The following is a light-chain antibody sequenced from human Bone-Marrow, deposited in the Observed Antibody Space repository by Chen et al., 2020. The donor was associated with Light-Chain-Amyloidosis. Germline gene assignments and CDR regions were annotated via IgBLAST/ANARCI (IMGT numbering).Light chain of an antibody. V-gene: IGLV3-25*03. Sequence: SYELTQPPSVSVSPGQTARITCSGDDLPTKYAYWYQQKPGQAPVLVIHRDTERPSGISERFAGSSSGTTATWTISGVQAEDEADYHCQSADSSGTYEVIFGRGTKLTVL. CDR3: QSADSSGTYEVI. CDR2: RDT. CDR1: DLPTKY. J-gene: IGLJ2*01.